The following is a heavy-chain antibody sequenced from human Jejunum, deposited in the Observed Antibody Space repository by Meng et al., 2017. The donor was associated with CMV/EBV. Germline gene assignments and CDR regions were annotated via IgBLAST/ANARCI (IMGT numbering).Heavy chain of an antibody. D-gene: IGHD4-23*01. CDR3: ARVYGGGAFDL. V-gene: IGHV3-53*01. CDR1: GFSFSSNY. Sequence: CAASGFSFSSNYMSWVRQAPGKGLEWVSFIYIGGSANYADSVKGRFTISRDNSKNTLYLQMNNLRADDTAVYYCARVYGGGAFDLWGQGTMVTVSS. CDR2: IYIGGSA. J-gene: IGHJ3*01.